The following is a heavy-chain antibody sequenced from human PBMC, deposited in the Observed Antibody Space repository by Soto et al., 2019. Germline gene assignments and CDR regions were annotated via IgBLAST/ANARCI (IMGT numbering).Heavy chain of an antibody. CDR1: GFSFSISP. CDR2: ISYDGTNK. CDR3: ARDPKTSGGQHWAFNYFDS. D-gene: IGHD7-27*01. J-gene: IGHJ4*02. V-gene: IGHV3-30-3*01. Sequence: QVQLVESGGGVVQPGRSLRLSCAASGFSFSISPMHWVRQAPGKGPEWVALISYDGTNKFYADSVKGRFTISRDNSKRPLYLQVDRLRPEDAAVYYCARDPKTSGGQHWAFNYFDSWGQGTLVTVSS.